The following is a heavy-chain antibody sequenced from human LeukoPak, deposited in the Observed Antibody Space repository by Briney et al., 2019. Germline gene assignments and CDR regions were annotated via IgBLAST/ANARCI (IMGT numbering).Heavy chain of an antibody. CDR3: ARGTDDIDI. D-gene: IGHD3-9*01. CDR1: GFTFRSYW. V-gene: IGHV3-74*01. J-gene: IGHJ3*02. CDR2: INSEGTTT. Sequence: PGGSLRLSCASSGFTFRSYWMHSVRQAPGKGLVWVSRINSEGTTTNYADSVKGRFSISRLNAKETLYLQMNSLRVEDTAVYYCARGTDDIDIWGQGTLVTVSS.